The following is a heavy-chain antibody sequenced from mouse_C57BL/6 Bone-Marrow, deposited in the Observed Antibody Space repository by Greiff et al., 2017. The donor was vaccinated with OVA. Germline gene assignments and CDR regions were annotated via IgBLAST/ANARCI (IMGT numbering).Heavy chain of an antibody. CDR1: GYTFTSYW. J-gene: IGHJ3*01. D-gene: IGHD2-3*01. Sequence: QVQLKQPGAELVKPGASVKLSCKASGYTFTSYWMHWVKQRPGQGLEWIGMIHPNSGSTNYNEKFKSKATLTVDKSSSTAYMQLSSLTSEDSAVYYCARCDGYPWFAYWGQGTLVTVSA. CDR2: IHPNSGST. CDR3: ARCDGYPWFAY. V-gene: IGHV1-64*01.